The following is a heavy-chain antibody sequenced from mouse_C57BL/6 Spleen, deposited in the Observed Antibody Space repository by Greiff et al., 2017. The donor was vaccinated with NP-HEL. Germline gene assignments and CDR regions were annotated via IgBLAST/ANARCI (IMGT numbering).Heavy chain of an antibody. V-gene: IGHV5-4*01. CDR1: GFTFSSYA. CDR2: ISDGGSYT. Sequence: EVKVVESGGGLVKPGGSLKLSCAASGFTFSSYAMSWVRRTPEKRLEWVATISDGGSYTYYPDNVKGRFTISRDNAKNNLYLQMSHLKSDDTAMYYCAREGAYYSTQAWFAYWGQGTLVTVSA. J-gene: IGHJ3*01. CDR3: AREGAYYSTQAWFAY. D-gene: IGHD2-5*01.